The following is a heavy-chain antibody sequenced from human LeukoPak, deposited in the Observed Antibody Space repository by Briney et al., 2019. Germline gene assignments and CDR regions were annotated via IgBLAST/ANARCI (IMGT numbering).Heavy chain of an antibody. CDR2: INPSGGST. J-gene: IGHJ4*02. CDR1: GYTFTSYY. D-gene: IGHD6-19*01. CDR3: ARPVARDYYFDY. V-gene: IGHV1-46*01. Sequence: ASVKVSCKASGYTFTSYYVHWVRQAPGQGLEWMGIINPSGGSTSYAQKFQGRVTMTRDTSTSTVYMELSSLRSEDTAVYYCARPVARDYYFDYWGQGTLVTVSS.